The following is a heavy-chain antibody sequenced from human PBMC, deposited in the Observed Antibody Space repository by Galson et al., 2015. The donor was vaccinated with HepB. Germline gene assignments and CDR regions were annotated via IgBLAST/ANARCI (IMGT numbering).Heavy chain of an antibody. CDR2: ITPMVGRG. D-gene: IGHD6-13*01. CDR1: GGTFSSHT. CDR3: ARDFAAAADY. J-gene: IGHJ4*02. Sequence: SVKVSCKASGGTFSSHTVSWLRQAPGQGLEWMGKITPMVGRGSYAQKFQGRVTITADKSSTITYMELSSLSTEDTAVYYCARDFAAAADYWGQGTLVTVSS. V-gene: IGHV1-69*08.